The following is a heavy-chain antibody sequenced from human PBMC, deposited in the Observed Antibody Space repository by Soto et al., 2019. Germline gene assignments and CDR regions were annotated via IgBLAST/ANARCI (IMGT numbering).Heavy chain of an antibody. CDR1: GFSLSTGGVG. CDR3: ARIRGYFISNSCHNYYYYGMDV. CDR2: IYWDDDK. J-gene: IGHJ6*02. Sequence: SGPTLVNPTRTLTLTCTFSGFSLSTGGVGVGWIRQPPGKALEWLALIYWDDDKRYSPSLKSRLTITKDTSKNQVVLTMTNMDPVDTDTYYCARIRGYFISNSCHNYYYYGMDVWGQGTTVTVSS. V-gene: IGHV2-5*02. D-gene: IGHD2-2*01.